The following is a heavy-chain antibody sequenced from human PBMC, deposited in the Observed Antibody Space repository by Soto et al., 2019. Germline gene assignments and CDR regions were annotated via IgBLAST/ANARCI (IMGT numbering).Heavy chain of an antibody. D-gene: IGHD3-9*01. CDR1: GFTFSSYG. CDR2: IWYDGSNK. Sequence: PGGSLRLSCAASGFTFSSYGMHWVRQAPGKGLEWVAVIWYDGSNKYYADSVKGRFTISRDNSKNTLYLQMNSLRAEDTAVYYCARLELYDILTSPDPPPPLDYWGQGTLVTVSS. CDR3: ARLELYDILTSPDPPPPLDY. V-gene: IGHV3-33*01. J-gene: IGHJ4*02.